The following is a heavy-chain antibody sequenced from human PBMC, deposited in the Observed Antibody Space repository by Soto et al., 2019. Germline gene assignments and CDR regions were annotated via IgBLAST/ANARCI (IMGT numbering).Heavy chain of an antibody. D-gene: IGHD6-6*01. Sequence: PGESVKISCKGSGYSFTSYWISWVRQMPGKGLEWMGRIDPSDSYTNYSPSFQGHVTISADKSISTAYLQWSSLKASDTAMYYCAGGGSSSYYYYGMDVWGQGTTVTVSS. CDR1: GYSFTSYW. J-gene: IGHJ6*02. CDR3: AGGGSSSYYYYGMDV. CDR2: IDPSDSYT. V-gene: IGHV5-10-1*01.